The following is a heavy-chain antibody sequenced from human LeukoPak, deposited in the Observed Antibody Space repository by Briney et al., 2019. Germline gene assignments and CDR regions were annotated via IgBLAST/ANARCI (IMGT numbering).Heavy chain of an antibody. Sequence: GGSLRLSCAASGFTFSSYWMSWVRQAPGKGQECVANIKQDGSEKYYVDSVEGRFTISRDNAKNSLYLQMNSLRAEDTAVYYCARDKYSSSGYEVQGDWFDPWGQGTLVTVSS. V-gene: IGHV3-7*01. CDR2: IKQDGSEK. CDR3: ARDKYSSSGYEVQGDWFDP. D-gene: IGHD6-13*01. CDR1: GFTFSSYW. J-gene: IGHJ5*02.